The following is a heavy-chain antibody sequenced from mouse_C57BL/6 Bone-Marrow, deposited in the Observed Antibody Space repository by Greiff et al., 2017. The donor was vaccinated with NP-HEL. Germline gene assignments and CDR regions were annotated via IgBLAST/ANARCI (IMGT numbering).Heavy chain of an antibody. J-gene: IGHJ3*01. Sequence: VQLQQSGAEPARPGASVKLSCKASGYTFTSYGISWVKQRTGQGLEWIGEIYPRSGNTYYNEKFKGKATLTAYTSSSTAYMELRSLTSEDSAVYFCARSYYDYDPFAYWGQGTLVTVSA. CDR1: GYTFTSYG. V-gene: IGHV1-81*01. CDR2: IYPRSGNT. CDR3: ARSYYDYDPFAY. D-gene: IGHD2-4*01.